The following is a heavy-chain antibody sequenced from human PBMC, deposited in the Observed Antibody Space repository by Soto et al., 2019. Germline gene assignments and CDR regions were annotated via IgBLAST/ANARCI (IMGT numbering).Heavy chain of an antibody. V-gene: IGHV5-51*01. CDR1: GYSFPNDW. Sequence: GESLKISCKGSGYSFPNDWIAWVRQMPGKGLEWMGIIYPGDSDARYSPSFRGQVTISADKSINTAYLQWSSLKASDTAMYFCARHGKYDSSGYSLDYFDYWDQGAQVTVSS. CDR3: ARHGKYDSSGYSLDYFDY. J-gene: IGHJ4*02. D-gene: IGHD3-22*01. CDR2: IYPGDSDA.